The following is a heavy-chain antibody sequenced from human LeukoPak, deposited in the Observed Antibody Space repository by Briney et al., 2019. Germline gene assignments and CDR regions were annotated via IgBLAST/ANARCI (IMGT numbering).Heavy chain of an antibody. CDR2: IYTSGST. V-gene: IGHV4-61*02. D-gene: IGHD5-12*01. J-gene: IGHJ4*02. CDR1: GGSISSGSYY. Sequence: SETLSLTCTVSGGSISSGSYYWSWIRQPAGKGLEWIGRIYTSGSTNYNPSLKSRVTISVDTPKNQFSLKLSSVTAADTAVYYCARGGYSGYDYFDYWGQGTLVTVSS. CDR3: ARGGYSGYDYFDY.